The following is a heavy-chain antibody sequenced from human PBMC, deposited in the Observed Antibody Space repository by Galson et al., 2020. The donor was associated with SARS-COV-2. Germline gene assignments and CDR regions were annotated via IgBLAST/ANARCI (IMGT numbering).Heavy chain of an antibody. D-gene: IGHD6-13*01. CDR2: ISYSGAT. J-gene: IGHJ4*02. CDR1: GVSIDNSRFY. V-gene: IGHV4-39*07. CDR3: AREAGNSWYFDY. Sequence: TLSLTCTVSGVSIDNSRFYWGWIRQPPGKGLEWIGSISYSGATYYKPSLKSRVTVSLDTSKNQFSLKLNSVTAADTGVYYCAREAGNSWYFDYWAPGTLVTVSS.